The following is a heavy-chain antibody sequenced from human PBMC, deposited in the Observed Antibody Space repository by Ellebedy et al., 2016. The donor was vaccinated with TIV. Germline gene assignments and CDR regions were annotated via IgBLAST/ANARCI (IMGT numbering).Heavy chain of an antibody. CDR3: ACGGFGVVIFHLSGMDV. CDR2: ISSSGSTI. J-gene: IGHJ6*02. CDR1: GFTFSDYY. D-gene: IGHD3-3*01. Sequence: GESLKISXAASGFTFSDYYMSWIRQAPGKGLEWVSYISSSGSTIYYADSVKGRFTISRDNAKNSLYLQMNSLRAEDTAVYYCACGGFGVVIFHLSGMDVWGQGTTVTVSS. V-gene: IGHV3-11*01.